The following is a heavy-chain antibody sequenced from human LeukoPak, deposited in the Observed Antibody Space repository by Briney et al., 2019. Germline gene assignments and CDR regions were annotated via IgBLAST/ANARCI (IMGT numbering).Heavy chain of an antibody. Sequence: SETLSLTCTVSGGSISSSSYYWSWIRQPPGKGLEWIGEINHSGSTNYNPSLKSRVTISVDTSKNQFSLKLSSVTAADTAVYYCARDLDYEGTFDYWGQGTLVTVSS. CDR1: GGSISSSSYY. CDR3: ARDLDYEGTFDY. CDR2: INHSGST. J-gene: IGHJ4*02. V-gene: IGHV4-39*07. D-gene: IGHD4-17*01.